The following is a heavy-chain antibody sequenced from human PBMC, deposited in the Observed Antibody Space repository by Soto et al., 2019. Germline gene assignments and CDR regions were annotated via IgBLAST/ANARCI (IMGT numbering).Heavy chain of an antibody. J-gene: IGHJ4*02. V-gene: IGHV4-39*01. CDR3: ARQLTNYDKLYYFDY. CDR1: GGSISSSSYY. Sequence: QLQLQESGPGLVKPSETLSLTCTVSGGSISSSSYYWGWIRQPPGKGLEWIGSIYYSGSTYYNPSLKSRVTISVDTSKNQFSLKLSSVTAADTAVYYCARQLTNYDKLYYFDYWGQGTLVTVSS. D-gene: IGHD3-9*01. CDR2: IYYSGST.